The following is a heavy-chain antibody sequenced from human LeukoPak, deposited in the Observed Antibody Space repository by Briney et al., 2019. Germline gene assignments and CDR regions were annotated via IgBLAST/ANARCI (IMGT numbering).Heavy chain of an antibody. CDR3: AKDRYCSGGSCYGDYFDY. CDR2: IRYDGSNK. V-gene: IGHV3-30*02. J-gene: IGHJ4*02. D-gene: IGHD2-15*01. Sequence: GGSLRLSCAASGFTFSSYGMHWVRQAPGKGLEWVAFIRYDGSNKYYADSVKGRFTISRDNSKNTLYLQMNSLRAEDTAVYYCAKDRYCSGGSCYGDYFDYWGQGTLVTVSS. CDR1: GFTFSSYG.